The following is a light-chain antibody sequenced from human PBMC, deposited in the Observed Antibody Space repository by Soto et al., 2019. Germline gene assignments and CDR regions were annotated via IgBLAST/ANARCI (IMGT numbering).Light chain of an antibody. CDR3: SSYAGSSYV. J-gene: IGLJ1*01. V-gene: IGLV2-14*03. CDR2: GVS. CDR1: SSDIGAYNF. Sequence: QSVLTQPASVSGSPGQSITISCTGTSSDIGAYNFVSWYQQHPGKSPKLMIHGVSNRPSGVPNRFSGSKSGNTASLTISGLQAEDEADYYCSSYAGSSYVFGTGTKVTVL.